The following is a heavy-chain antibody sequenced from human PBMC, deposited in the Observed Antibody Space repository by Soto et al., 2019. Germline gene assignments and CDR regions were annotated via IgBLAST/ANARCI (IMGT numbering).Heavy chain of an antibody. V-gene: IGHV1-3*01. J-gene: IGHJ5*02. CDR1: GYTFTRYT. CDR2: INPDNGNT. CDR3: ARGIATGQLDP. D-gene: IGHD2-15*01. Sequence: ASVKVSCKASGYTFTRYTMNWVRQAPGQRLEWMGWINPDNGNTKSSQKFQDRVIITRDTSASTAYMDLSGLRSEDTAVYYCARGIATGQLDPWGQGTLVTVSS.